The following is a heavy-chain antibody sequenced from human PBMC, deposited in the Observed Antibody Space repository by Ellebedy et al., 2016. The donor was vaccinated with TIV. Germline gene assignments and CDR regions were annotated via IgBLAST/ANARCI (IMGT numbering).Heavy chain of an antibody. D-gene: IGHD3-10*01. J-gene: IGHJ4*02. CDR2: INHSGST. CDR3: ARGGGDGSHFDY. V-gene: IGHV4-34*01. CDR1: GGSFSGYY. Sequence: SETLSLXCAVYGGSFSGYYWSWIRQPPGKGLEWIGEINHSGSTNYNPSLKSRVTISVDTSKNQFSLKLSSVTAADTAVYYCARGGGDGSHFDYWGQGTLVTVSS.